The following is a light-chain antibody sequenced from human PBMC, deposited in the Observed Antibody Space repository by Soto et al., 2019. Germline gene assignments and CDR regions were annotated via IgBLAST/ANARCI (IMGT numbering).Light chain of an antibody. Sequence: IQRTQYPATLSACVGDPVTVTCRASQSVSGWLAWYQQKSGEAPKLLIYDASALPRGVPSRFSGSGSGTKFTLTIPSLQPDDFATYYCQQYETFSGTFGPGTKADIK. CDR1: QSVSGW. CDR2: DAS. V-gene: IGKV1-5*01. J-gene: IGKJ1*01. CDR3: QQYETFSGT.